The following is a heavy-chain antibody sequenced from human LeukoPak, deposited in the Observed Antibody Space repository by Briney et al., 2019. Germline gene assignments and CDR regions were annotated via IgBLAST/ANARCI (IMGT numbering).Heavy chain of an antibody. D-gene: IGHD3-9*01. CDR3: AGAVTGYYLSHYYFPY. CDR2: IYYNGIT. V-gene: IGHV4-59*04. J-gene: IGHJ4*02. CDR1: GGSVTSYY. Sequence: SETLSLTCTVSGGSVTSYYCNWVRQPPGRGLEWIGYIYYNGITYYNPSLKSRVIISVDQPKKQFSLKLSSVTAADTAVYYCAGAVTGYYLSHYYFPYWGRGTLVTVSS.